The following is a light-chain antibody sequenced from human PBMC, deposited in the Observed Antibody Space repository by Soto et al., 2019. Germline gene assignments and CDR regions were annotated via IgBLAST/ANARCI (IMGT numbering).Light chain of an antibody. CDR1: SSDIGRYNY. V-gene: IGLV2-14*01. CDR2: GVN. CDR3: ASYTSTTTLVV. J-gene: IGLJ2*01. Sequence: QSALTQPASVSGSPGQSITISCTGTSSDIGRYNYVSWYQQHPGKAPRLVISGVNKRPSGISNRFSGSKSGNTASLTISGLQADDEAIYHCASYTSTTTLVVFGGGTQLTVL.